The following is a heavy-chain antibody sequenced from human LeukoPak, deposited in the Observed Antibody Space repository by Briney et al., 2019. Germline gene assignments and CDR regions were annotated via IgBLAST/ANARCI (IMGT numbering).Heavy chain of an antibody. CDR2: IHQHGNEK. V-gene: IGHV3-7*01. D-gene: IGHD2-8*01. CDR1: GFTFSNNW. CDR3: ATLNGPLFEY. Sequence: PGGSLRLSCAASGFTFSNNWMSWVRQAPGQGLEWVASIHQHGNEKYFVDSVRGRSTISRDNAKNSLYLQMSSLRAEDTAVYYCATLNGPLFEYWGQGTLVTVSS. J-gene: IGHJ4*02.